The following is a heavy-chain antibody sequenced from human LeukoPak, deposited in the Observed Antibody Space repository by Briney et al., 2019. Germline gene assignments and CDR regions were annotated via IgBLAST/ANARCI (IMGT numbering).Heavy chain of an antibody. CDR2: VSGSGNNT. CDR3: GRHTGSGGYSPTDY. Sequence: GGSLRLSCAASGFTFSSYAMSWVRQAPGKGLEWVSGVSGSGNNTYYAGSVKGRFTISRDNSRNTVYLQMNSLRAEDTAVYYCGRHTGSGGYSPTDYWGQGTPVTVSP. D-gene: IGHD3-10*01. CDR1: GFTFSSYA. J-gene: IGHJ4*02. V-gene: IGHV3-23*01.